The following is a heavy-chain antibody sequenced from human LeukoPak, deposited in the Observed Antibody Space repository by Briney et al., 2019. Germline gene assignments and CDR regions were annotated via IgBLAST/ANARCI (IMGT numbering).Heavy chain of an antibody. J-gene: IGHJ4*02. Sequence: GGSLRLSCAASGFTFSSYSMNWVRQAPGKGLGWVSSISSSSYIYYADSVKGRFTISRDNAKNSLYLQMNSLRAEDTAVYYCAAHRSGDLFDYWGQGTLVTVSS. D-gene: IGHD2-21*02. V-gene: IGHV3-21*01. CDR1: GFTFSSYS. CDR2: ISSSSYI. CDR3: AAHRSGDLFDY.